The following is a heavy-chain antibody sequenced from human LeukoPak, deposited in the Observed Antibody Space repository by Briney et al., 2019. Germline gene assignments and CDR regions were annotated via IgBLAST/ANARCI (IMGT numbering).Heavy chain of an antibody. Sequence: PGASLRLSCAASGFTFSSYAMSWVRQAPGKGLEWVSAISGSGGSTYYADSVKGRFTVSRDNSKNTLYLQMNSLRAEDTAVYYCARRQPSYFDYWGQRTLVTVSS. V-gene: IGHV3-23*01. CDR3: ARRQPSYFDY. CDR1: GFTFSSYA. J-gene: IGHJ4*02. D-gene: IGHD1-1*01. CDR2: ISGSGGST.